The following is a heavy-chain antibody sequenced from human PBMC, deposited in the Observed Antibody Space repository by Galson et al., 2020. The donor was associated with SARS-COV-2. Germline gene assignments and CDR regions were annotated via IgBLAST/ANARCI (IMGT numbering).Heavy chain of an antibody. CDR1: GGSIASGSYY. Sequence: SETLSLTCAVSGGSIASGSYYWGWIRQSPGKGLEWIGNVYYTGGAFYNPSLKSRVTISVDTTKNQFSLKLTSVTAADTAVYYCARLGRTEHCGTECLDYWGQGTQVTVSS. D-gene: IGHD1-7*01. CDR2: VYYTGGA. CDR3: ARLGRTEHCGTECLDY. J-gene: IGHJ4*02. V-gene: IGHV4-39*01.